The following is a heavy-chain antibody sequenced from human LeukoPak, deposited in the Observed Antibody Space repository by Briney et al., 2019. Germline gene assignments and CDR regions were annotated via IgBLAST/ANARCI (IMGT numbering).Heavy chain of an antibody. CDR3: ARTAHYYGSGSYYNRGPQPYPMDV. CDR2: GIPIFGTA. D-gene: IGHD3-10*01. Sequence: SVKVSCKGSGGTVTSYGISWVRQAPGQGMEWMGGGIPIFGTANYAQKFQGRVTITADESTSTAYMELSSLRSEDTAVYYCARTAHYYGSGSYYNRGPQPYPMDVWGKGTTVTVSS. V-gene: IGHV1-69*01. J-gene: IGHJ6*04. CDR1: GGTVTSYG.